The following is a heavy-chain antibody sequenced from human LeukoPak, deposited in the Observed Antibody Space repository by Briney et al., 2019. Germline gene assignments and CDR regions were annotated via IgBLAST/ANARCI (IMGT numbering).Heavy chain of an antibody. CDR1: GFTVSSHY. D-gene: IGHD7-27*01. Sequence: GGSLRLSCAASGFTVSSHYMSWVRQAPGKGLEWVAVISYDGSNKYYADSVKGRFTISRDNSKNTLYLQMNSLRAEDTAVYYCARDPQLGYYFDYWGQGTLVTVSS. J-gene: IGHJ4*02. V-gene: IGHV3-30*03. CDR3: ARDPQLGYYFDY. CDR2: ISYDGSNK.